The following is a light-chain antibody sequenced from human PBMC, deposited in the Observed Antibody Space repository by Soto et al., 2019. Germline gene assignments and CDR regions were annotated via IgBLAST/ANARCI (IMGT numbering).Light chain of an antibody. CDR1: QSVSSNY. CDR3: QQFGRSPPSWT. V-gene: IGKV3-20*01. Sequence: ETVLTQSPGTLSLSPGERATLSCRASQSVSSNYLAWYQQKPGQAPRLLMYGASTSATGIPDRFSGSGAGTDFTLSISRLEPEDFAVYYFQQFGRSPPSWTFGQGTKVEIK. J-gene: IGKJ1*01. CDR2: GAS.